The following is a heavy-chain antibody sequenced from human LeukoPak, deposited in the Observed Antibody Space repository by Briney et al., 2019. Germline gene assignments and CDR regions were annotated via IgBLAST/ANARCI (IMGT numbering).Heavy chain of an antibody. CDR1: VYSFTSYW. V-gene: IGHV5-51*01. D-gene: IGHD4-23*01. Sequence: GESLKISCKGSVYSFTSYWIGWVRQMPGEGLEWMGIIYPGDSDTRYSPSFQGQVTISADKSISTAYLQWSSLKASDTAMYYCARHFRGGNGAEYFQHWGQGTLVTVSS. CDR3: ARHFRGGNGAEYFQH. J-gene: IGHJ1*01. CDR2: IYPGDSDT.